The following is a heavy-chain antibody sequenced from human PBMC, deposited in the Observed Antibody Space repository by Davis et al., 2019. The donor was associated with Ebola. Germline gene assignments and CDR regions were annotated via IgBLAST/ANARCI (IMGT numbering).Heavy chain of an antibody. CDR1: GGTFSSYA. Sequence: SVKVSCKASGGTFSSYAISWVRQAPGQGLEWMGGIIPILGIANYAQKFQGRVTITADESTSTAYMELSSLRSEDTAVYYCAREDSGSYYSAYFQHWGQGTLVTVSS. CDR2: IIPILGIA. CDR3: AREDSGSYYSAYFQH. D-gene: IGHD1-26*01. V-gene: IGHV1-69*10. J-gene: IGHJ1*01.